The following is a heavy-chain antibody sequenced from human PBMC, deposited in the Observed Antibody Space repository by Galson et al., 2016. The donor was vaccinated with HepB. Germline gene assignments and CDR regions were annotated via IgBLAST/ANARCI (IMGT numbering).Heavy chain of an antibody. CDR3: ARALVPSASSAFDI. CDR1: GFTFIDYY. Sequence: SLRLSCAASGFTFIDYYMNWIRQAPGKGLEWVSYISSRSTYTNYADSVKGRFTISRDNTKNSLYLQMNSLRAEDTAVYYCARALVPSASSAFDIWGQGTMVTASS. CDR2: ISSRSTYT. J-gene: IGHJ3*02. D-gene: IGHD2-2*01. V-gene: IGHV3-11*05.